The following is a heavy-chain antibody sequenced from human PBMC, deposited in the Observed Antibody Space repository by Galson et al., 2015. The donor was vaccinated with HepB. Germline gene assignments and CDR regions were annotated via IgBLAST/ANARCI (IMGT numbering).Heavy chain of an antibody. D-gene: IGHD2-2*01. Sequence: SVKVSCKASGYTFTYCSLHWLQQAPGQGLERMRWITLYNGNTNYAKKFQGRVTITRDMSLRTAYIELSSLRSEDSAVYYWARFVGLRISSTSVDYWGQGTLVTVSS. CDR3: ARFVGLRISSTSVDY. CDR1: GYTFTYCS. V-gene: IGHV1-68*01. CDR2: ITLYNGNT. J-gene: IGHJ4*02.